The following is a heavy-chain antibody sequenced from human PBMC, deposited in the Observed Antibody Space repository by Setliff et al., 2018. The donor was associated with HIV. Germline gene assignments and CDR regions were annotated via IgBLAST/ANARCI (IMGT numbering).Heavy chain of an antibody. Sequence: KTSETLSLTCAVSGGSFSGYYWSWIRQPPGKGLEWIGEINHSGSTNYNPSLKSRVTISVDTSKNQFSLKLSSVTAADTAVYYCARDSGQSFPTAFDIWGQGTMVTVSS. CDR3: ARDSGQSFPTAFDI. V-gene: IGHV4-34*01. CDR1: GGSFSGYY. CDR2: INHSGST. J-gene: IGHJ3*02. D-gene: IGHD1-26*01.